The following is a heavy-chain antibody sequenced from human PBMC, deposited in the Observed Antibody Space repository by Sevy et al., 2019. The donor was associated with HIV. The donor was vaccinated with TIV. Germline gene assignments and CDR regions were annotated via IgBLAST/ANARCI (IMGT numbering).Heavy chain of an antibody. CDR1: GFTYS. D-gene: IGHD5-12*01. CDR2: ISDSGATI. Sequence: GGSLRLSCVASGFTYSMNWVRQAPGKGLEWVSYISDSGATIHYADSVKGRFTISRDNAKSSLYLQMNTLRAEDTAVYYCASQRGGYERLYYFDSWGQGTLVTVSS. V-gene: IGHV3-48*01. CDR3: ASQRGGYERLYYFDS. J-gene: IGHJ4*02.